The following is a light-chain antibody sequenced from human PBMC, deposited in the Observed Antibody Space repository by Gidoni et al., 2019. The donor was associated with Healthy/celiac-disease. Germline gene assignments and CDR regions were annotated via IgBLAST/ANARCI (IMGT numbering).Light chain of an antibody. Sequence: DIVMTQSPDSLAVSLGERATINCKSSQSVLYSSNNKNYLAWYQQKPGQPPKLLIYWASTRESGVPDRFSGSGSGTDFTLTISSLQAEDVAVYYCQQYYSTPRGTFGGGTKVENK. CDR1: QSVLYSSNNKNY. V-gene: IGKV4-1*01. J-gene: IGKJ4*01. CDR3: QQYYSTPRGT. CDR2: WAS.